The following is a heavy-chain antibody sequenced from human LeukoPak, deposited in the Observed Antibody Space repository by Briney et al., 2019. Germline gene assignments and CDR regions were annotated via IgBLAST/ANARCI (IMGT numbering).Heavy chain of an antibody. CDR2: ISGSGGST. V-gene: IGHV3-23*01. CDR3: AKDGRIAVAAHNWFDP. D-gene: IGHD6-19*01. J-gene: IGHJ5*02. CDR1: GFTFSSYA. Sequence: GASLRLSCSASGFTFSSYAMRWVRQAPGRGVEWVSAISGSGGSTYYADSVKGRFTISRDNSKNTLYLQMNSLRAEDTAVYYCAKDGRIAVAAHNWFDPWGQGTLVTVSS.